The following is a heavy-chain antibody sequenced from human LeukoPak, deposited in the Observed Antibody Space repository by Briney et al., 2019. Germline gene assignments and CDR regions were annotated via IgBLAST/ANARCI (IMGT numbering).Heavy chain of an antibody. J-gene: IGHJ3*02. CDR1: GSISSYY. D-gene: IGHD2-2*01. V-gene: IGHV4-4*09. Sequence: SETLSLTCTVSGSISSYYLSWIRQPPGKGLEWIGYIYTSGSTNYNPSPKSRVTISVDTSKNQFSPDLSSVTAADTAVYYCARQKCTSTSCLTKNAFDIWGQGTMVTVSS. CDR3: ARQKCTSTSCLTKNAFDI. CDR2: IYTSGST.